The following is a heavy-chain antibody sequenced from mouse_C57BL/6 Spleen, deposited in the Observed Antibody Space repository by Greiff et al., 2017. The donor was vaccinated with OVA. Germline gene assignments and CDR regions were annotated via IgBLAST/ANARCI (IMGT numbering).Heavy chain of an antibody. J-gene: IGHJ2*01. CDR3: ARMGYYGSSLYYFDY. CDR1: GYTFTSYG. Sequence: QVQLKESGAELARPGASVKLSCKASGYTFTSYGISWVKQRTGQGLEWIGEIYPRSGNTYYNEKFKGKATLTADKSSSTAYMELRSLTSEDSAVYFCARMGYYGSSLYYFDYWGQGTTLTVSS. CDR2: IYPRSGNT. V-gene: IGHV1-81*01. D-gene: IGHD1-1*01.